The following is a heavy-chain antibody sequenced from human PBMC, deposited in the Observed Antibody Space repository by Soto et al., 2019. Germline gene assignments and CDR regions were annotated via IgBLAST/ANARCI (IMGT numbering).Heavy chain of an antibody. CDR3: AKGDTTMITDYYAMDV. Sequence: GGSLRLSCAVSGFTFTSYAMTWVRQAPGKGLEWVPAISGSGGSEFYADSVKGRFTISRDNSKNTLYLQMKSLRAEDTALYYCAKGDTTMITDYYAMDVWGQGTTVTVS. V-gene: IGHV3-23*01. D-gene: IGHD5-18*01. CDR2: ISGSGGSE. J-gene: IGHJ6*02. CDR1: GFTFTSYA.